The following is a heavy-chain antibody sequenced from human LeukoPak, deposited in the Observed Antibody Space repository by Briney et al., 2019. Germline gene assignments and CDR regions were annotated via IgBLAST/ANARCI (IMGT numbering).Heavy chain of an antibody. V-gene: IGHV3-30-3*01. CDR2: ISYDGSNK. Sequence: GRSLRLSCAASAFTFSSYAMHWVRQAPGKGLEWVAVISYDGSNKYYADSVKGRFTISRDNSKNTLYLQMNSLRAEDTAVYYCARKIGGAVAGNWYFDLWGRGTLVIVSS. J-gene: IGHJ2*01. CDR1: AFTFSSYA. CDR3: ARKIGGAVAGNWYFDL. D-gene: IGHD6-19*01.